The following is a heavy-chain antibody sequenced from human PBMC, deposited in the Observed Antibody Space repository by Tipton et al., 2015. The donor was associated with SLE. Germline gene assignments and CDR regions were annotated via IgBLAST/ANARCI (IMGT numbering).Heavy chain of an antibody. Sequence: GSLRLSCAASGFSITNAWMSWVRQAPGKGLEWVANINQDGSAKYSVDSVEGRFTISRDNAKNSLYLQMSSLRDEDTAIYYCARDYTSGWDDAFDFWGQGTMVTVSS. J-gene: IGHJ3*01. V-gene: IGHV3-7*01. D-gene: IGHD6-19*01. CDR1: GFSITNAW. CDR3: ARDYTSGWDDAFDF. CDR2: INQDGSAK.